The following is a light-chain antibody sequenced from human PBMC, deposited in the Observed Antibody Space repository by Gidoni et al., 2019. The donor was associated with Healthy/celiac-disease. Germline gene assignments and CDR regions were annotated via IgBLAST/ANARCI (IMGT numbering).Light chain of an antibody. V-gene: IGKV1-33*01. J-gene: IGKJ4*01. CDR1: QDISNY. CDR2: DAS. CDR3: QQYDNLPLT. Sequence: QMTQSPSSLSASVGDRVTMTCQASQDISNYLNWYQQKPGKAHKLLIYDASNLETGVPSRFSGSGSGTDFTFTISSLQPEDIATYYWQQYDNLPLTFGGGTKVEIK.